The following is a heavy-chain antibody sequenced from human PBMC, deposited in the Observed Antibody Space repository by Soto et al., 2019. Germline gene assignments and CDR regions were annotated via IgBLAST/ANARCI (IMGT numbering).Heavy chain of an antibody. V-gene: IGHV4-39*01. Sequence: PSETLSLTCTVPGGSISSSSYYWGWIRQPPGKGLEWIGSIYYSGSTYYNPSLKSRVTISVDTSKNQFSLKLSSVTAADTAVYYCAMGYSSSFADRGFDYWGQGTLVTVSS. CDR2: IYYSGST. J-gene: IGHJ4*02. CDR1: GGSISSSSYY. CDR3: AMGYSSSFADRGFDY. D-gene: IGHD6-13*01.